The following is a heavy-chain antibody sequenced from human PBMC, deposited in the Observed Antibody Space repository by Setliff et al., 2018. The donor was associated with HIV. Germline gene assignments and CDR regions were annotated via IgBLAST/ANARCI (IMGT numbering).Heavy chain of an antibody. CDR2: LFYTGST. V-gene: IGHV4-38-2*01. J-gene: IGHJ5*01. Sequence: SETLSLTCGVSGYSISSDYCWGWIRQPPGKGLEWIGSLFYTGSTSCNPSLKSRVTISVDTSRNQFSLKLSSVTAADTAVYFCARGGAVSADFDSWGQGTLVTVSS. D-gene: IGHD3-16*01. CDR3: ARGGAVSADFDS. CDR1: GYSISSDYC.